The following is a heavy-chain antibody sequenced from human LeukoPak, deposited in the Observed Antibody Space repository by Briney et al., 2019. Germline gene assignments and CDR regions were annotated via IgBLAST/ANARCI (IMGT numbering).Heavy chain of an antibody. CDR3: ARSAYCSGGICYSGGGYEDAFHI. D-gene: IGHD2-15*01. Sequence: SETLSLTCTVSGGSISSYSWSWIRKPAGKGLEWIGRIYTSGSTNFNPSLKSRVTMSVDTSTNQFSLKLTSVTAADTAVYYCARSAYCSGGICYSGGGYEDAFHIWGQGTMVTVSS. V-gene: IGHV4-4*07. J-gene: IGHJ3*02. CDR1: GGSISSYS. CDR2: IYTSGST.